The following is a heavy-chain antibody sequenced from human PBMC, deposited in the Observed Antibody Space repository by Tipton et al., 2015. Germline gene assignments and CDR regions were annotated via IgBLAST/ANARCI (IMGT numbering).Heavy chain of an antibody. CDR1: GGSISRYY. CDR2: IYYSGST. D-gene: IGHD5-12*01. CDR3: ARVPDSGFHAFDT. Sequence: TLSLTCTVSGGSISRYYWSWIRQPPGKGLEWIGYIYYSGSTNYNPSLKSRVTVLLDTSKTQFSLSLTSVTAADTAVYYCARVPDSGFHAFDTWGPGTMVPLS. V-gene: IGHV4-59*01. J-gene: IGHJ3*02.